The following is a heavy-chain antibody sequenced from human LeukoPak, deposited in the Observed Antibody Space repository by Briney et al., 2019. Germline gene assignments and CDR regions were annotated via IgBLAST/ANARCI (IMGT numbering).Heavy chain of an antibody. CDR2: IYTSGST. J-gene: IGHJ4*02. D-gene: IGHD1-26*01. CDR1: GGSISSYY. V-gene: IGHV4-4*07. Sequence: SETLSLTCTVSGGSISSYYWSWIRQPAGKGLEWIGRIYTSGSTNYNPSLKSRVTISVDRSKNQFSLKLSSVTAADTAVYYCARNSELTKLDYWGQGTLVTVSS. CDR3: ARNSELTKLDY.